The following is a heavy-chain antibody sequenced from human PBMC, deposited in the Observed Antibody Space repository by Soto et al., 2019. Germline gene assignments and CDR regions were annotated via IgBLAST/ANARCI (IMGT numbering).Heavy chain of an antibody. CDR3: ARDRDPDYGGNSDWYFDL. V-gene: IGHV1-18*01. Sequence: QVQLVQSGAEVKKPGASVKVSCKASGYTFTSYGISWVRQAPGQGLEWMGWISAYNGNTNYAQKLQDSVTMTTDTSTSTADMELRSLRSDATAVYYCARDRDPDYGGNSDWYFDLWGRGTLVTVSS. CDR2: ISAYNGNT. CDR1: GYTFTSYG. D-gene: IGHD4-17*01. J-gene: IGHJ2*01.